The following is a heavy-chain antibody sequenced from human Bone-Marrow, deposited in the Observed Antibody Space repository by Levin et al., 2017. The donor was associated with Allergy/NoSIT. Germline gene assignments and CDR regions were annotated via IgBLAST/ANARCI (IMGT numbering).Heavy chain of an antibody. Sequence: QPGGSLRLSCAASGFSFDDYAMYWVRQAPGKGLEWVSGISWNSADIGYADSVKGRFTISRDNAKSSLYLQMNSLRTEDTALYYCVRSSGGWYGYFQHWGQGTLVSVSS. CDR2: ISWNSADI. CDR1: GFSFDDYA. V-gene: IGHV3-9*01. J-gene: IGHJ1*01. CDR3: VRSSGGWYGYFQH. D-gene: IGHD6-19*01.